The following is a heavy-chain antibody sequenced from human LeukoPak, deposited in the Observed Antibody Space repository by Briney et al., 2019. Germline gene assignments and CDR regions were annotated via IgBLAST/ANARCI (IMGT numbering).Heavy chain of an antibody. J-gene: IGHJ6*03. CDR2: ISTYNGNT. D-gene: IGHD3-10*01. Sequence: EASVKVSCKASGYTFTGYYMHWVRQAPGQGLEWMGWISTYNGNTNYAQMLQGRVSMTTDTSTSTAYMELRSLRSDDTAVYYCARDDGDYYYYMDVWGKGTTVTVSS. CDR1: GYTFTGYY. CDR3: ARDDGDYYYYMDV. V-gene: IGHV1-18*04.